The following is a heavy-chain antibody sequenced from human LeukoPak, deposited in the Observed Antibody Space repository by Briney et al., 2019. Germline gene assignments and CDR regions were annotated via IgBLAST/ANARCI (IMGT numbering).Heavy chain of an antibody. CDR2: ISSSGGST. CDR1: GFTFSSYA. V-gene: IGHV3-23*01. D-gene: IGHD4-23*01. Sequence: PGGSLRLSCAASGFTFSSYAMSWVRQAPGKGLEWVSAISSSGGSTYYADSVKGRFTISRDNSKNTLHLQMNSLRAEDTAVYYCAKVQTTVVTPYGYWGQGTLVTVSS. CDR3: AKVQTTVVTPYGY. J-gene: IGHJ4*02.